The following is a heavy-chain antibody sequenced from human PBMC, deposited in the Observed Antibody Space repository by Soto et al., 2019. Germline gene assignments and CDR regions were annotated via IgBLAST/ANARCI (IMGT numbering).Heavy chain of an antibody. CDR3: ARDYDYFYDSSTLYSRTFDA. D-gene: IGHD3-22*01. Sequence: KPSETLSLTCTVSGYSISSGYYWGWIRQPPGKGLEWVGSIYHSGIIYYNPSLKSRVTISVDTSKNQFSLELTSVTAADTAVYYCARDYDYFYDSSTLYSRTFDAWGQGALVTVSS. V-gene: IGHV4-38-2*02. CDR1: GYSISSGYY. J-gene: IGHJ4*02. CDR2: IYHSGII.